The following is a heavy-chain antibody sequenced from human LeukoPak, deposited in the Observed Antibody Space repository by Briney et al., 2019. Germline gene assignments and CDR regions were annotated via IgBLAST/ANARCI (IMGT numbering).Heavy chain of an antibody. CDR2: ISSSSIYI. Sequence: GGSLRLSCAAYGFTFSSHSMTSVRQAPGKGLEWVSSISSSSIYIYYADSVKGRFTISRDNAKNSLYLQINSLRAEDTAMYYCARVVAVAGRAFDIWGLGTMVTVSS. J-gene: IGHJ3*02. D-gene: IGHD6-19*01. CDR3: ARVVAVAGRAFDI. CDR1: GFTFSSHS. V-gene: IGHV3-21*01.